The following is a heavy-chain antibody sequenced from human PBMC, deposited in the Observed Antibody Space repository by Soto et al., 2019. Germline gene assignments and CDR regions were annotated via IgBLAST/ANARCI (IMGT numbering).Heavy chain of an antibody. V-gene: IGHV3-23*01. CDR3: AKGIHSFPARSRDAFDI. Sequence: GGSLRLSCAASGFTFSSYAMSWVRQAPGKGLEWVSAISGSGGSTYYADSVKGRFTISRDNSKNTLYLQMNSLRAEDTAVYYCAKGIHSFPARSRDAFDIWGQGTMVTVSS. CDR1: GFTFSSYA. J-gene: IGHJ3*02. CDR2: ISGSGGST. D-gene: IGHD2-21*01.